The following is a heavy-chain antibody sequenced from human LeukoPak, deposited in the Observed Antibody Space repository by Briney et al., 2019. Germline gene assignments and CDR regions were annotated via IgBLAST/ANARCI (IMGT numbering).Heavy chain of an antibody. Sequence: VASVKVSCKASGGTFSSYAISWVRQAPGQGLEWMGGIIPIFGTANYAQKFQGRVTITADESMSTAYMEPSSLRSEDTAVYYCARGSIAARKYYYYYYYMDVWGKGTPVTVSS. V-gene: IGHV1-69*13. D-gene: IGHD6-6*01. CDR3: ARGSIAARKYYYYYYYMDV. CDR1: GGTFSSYA. CDR2: IIPIFGTA. J-gene: IGHJ6*03.